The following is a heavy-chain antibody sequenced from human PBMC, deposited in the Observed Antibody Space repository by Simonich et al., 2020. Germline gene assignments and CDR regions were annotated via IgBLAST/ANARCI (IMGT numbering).Heavy chain of an antibody. CDR2: ISSSSSYI. CDR3: AREGYSSSAEYFQH. V-gene: IGHV3-21*01. Sequence: EVQLVESGGGLVKPGGSLRLSCAASGFTFSSYSMNWVRQAPGKGLGLVSSISSSSSYIYYAHSVKGRFTISRDNAKNSLYLQMNSLRAEDTAVYYCAREGYSSSAEYFQHWGQGTLVTVSS. J-gene: IGHJ1*01. CDR1: GFTFSSYS. D-gene: IGHD6-13*01.